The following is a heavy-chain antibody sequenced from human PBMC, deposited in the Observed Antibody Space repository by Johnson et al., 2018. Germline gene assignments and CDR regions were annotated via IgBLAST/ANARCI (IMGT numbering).Heavy chain of an antibody. CDR1: GFTFSGYG. V-gene: IGHV3-23*01. J-gene: IGHJ3*02. CDR2: VSGTGEHT. D-gene: IGHD4/OR15-4a*01. Sequence: EVQLLESGGGLVQPGGSLRVSCAASGFTFSGYGMAYVRQAPGKGLEWVSFVSGTGEHTYYADSVKGRVTISRDNSKNTVYLQMNSLTAEDTAVYYCAKRVSDIGAHKAVDIWGRGTVVTVSS. CDR3: AKRVSDIGAHKAVDI.